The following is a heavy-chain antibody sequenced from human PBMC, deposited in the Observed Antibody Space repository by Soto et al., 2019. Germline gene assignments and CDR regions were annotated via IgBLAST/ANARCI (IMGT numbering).Heavy chain of an antibody. CDR1: GGSISSYY. CDR2: IYYSGST. V-gene: IGHV4-59*08. Sequence: PSETLSLTCTVPGGSISSYYWSWIRQPPGKGLEWIGYIYYSGSTNYNPSIKSRVTISVDTSKNQFSLKLSSVTAADTAVYYCARHARSEDPLGDYDILTGYYNYYYYYMDVWGKGTTVTVSS. D-gene: IGHD3-9*01. CDR3: ARHARSEDPLGDYDILTGYYNYYYYYMDV. J-gene: IGHJ6*03.